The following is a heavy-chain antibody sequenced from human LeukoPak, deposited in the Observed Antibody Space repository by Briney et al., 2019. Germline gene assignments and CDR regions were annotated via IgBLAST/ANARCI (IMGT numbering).Heavy chain of an antibody. J-gene: IGHJ6*03. Sequence: GGSLRLSCAASGFTFSSYGMSWVRQAPGKGLEWVSAISGSGGSTYYADSVKGRFTISRDNSKNTLYLQMNSLRAEDTAVYYCAKEGAGGPPKIYYYYYMDVWGKGTTVTISS. CDR2: ISGSGGST. CDR1: GFTFSSYG. D-gene: IGHD1-14*01. CDR3: AKEGAGGPPKIYYYYYMDV. V-gene: IGHV3-23*01.